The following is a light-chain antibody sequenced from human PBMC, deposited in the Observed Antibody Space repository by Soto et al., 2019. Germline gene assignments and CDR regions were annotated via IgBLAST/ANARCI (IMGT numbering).Light chain of an antibody. CDR2: GSS. CDR3: QQYNDWWT. CDR1: QSVSRN. J-gene: IGKJ1*01. Sequence: EVVMTQSPATLSVSPGERATLSCRASQSVSRNLAWYQQKPGQAPRLLIYGSSTRATGIPAKFSASGSGTEFTLTISSLQSEDFAFYYCQQYNDWWTFGQGPKVELK. V-gene: IGKV3-15*01.